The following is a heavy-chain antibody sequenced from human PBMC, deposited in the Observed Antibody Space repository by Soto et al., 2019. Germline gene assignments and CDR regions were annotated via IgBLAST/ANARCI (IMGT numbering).Heavy chain of an antibody. CDR1: GFTFSSYA. Sequence: EVQLLESGGGLVQPGGSLRLSCAASGFTFSSYAMSWVRQAPGKGLEWVSAISGSGGSTYYADSVKGRFTISRDNSKNTLYLHMNSLRAEDTAVYYCAKGGDPLSGGSFPLDYWGQGTLVTVSS. CDR3: AKGGDPLSGGSFPLDY. V-gene: IGHV3-23*01. D-gene: IGHD2-15*01. J-gene: IGHJ4*02. CDR2: ISGSGGST.